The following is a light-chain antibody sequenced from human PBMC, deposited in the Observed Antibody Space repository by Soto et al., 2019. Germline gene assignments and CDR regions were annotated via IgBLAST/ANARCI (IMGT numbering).Light chain of an antibody. CDR3: QQDMTYAT. CDR1: QSISTW. J-gene: IGKJ1*01. V-gene: IGKV1-5*01. CDR2: DAS. Sequence: DIQMTQSPPTLSAYVGDRVTFTCRASQSISTWLAWYQQKPGKAPKLLIYDASSLQSDVPSRFSGSGSGTELTLTISSLQTDDFAIYYCQQDMTYATFGQGPKVEIK.